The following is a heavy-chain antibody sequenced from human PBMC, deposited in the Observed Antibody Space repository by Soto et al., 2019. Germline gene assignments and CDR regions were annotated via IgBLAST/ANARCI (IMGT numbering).Heavy chain of an antibody. V-gene: IGHV1-69*13. CDR2: IIPIFGTA. J-gene: IGHJ5*02. CDR1: GGTFSSYA. Sequence: SVKVSCKASGGTFSSYAISWVRQAPGQGLEWMGGIIPIFGTANYAQKFQGRVTITADESTSTAYMELSSLRSEDTAVYYCARDVHRDSDPSSTSRNWFDPWGQGTLVTVSS. D-gene: IGHD2-2*01. CDR3: ARDVHRDSDPSSTSRNWFDP.